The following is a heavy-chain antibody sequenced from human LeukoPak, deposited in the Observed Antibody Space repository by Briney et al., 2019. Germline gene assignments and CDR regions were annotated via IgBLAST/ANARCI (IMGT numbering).Heavy chain of an antibody. D-gene: IGHD3-22*01. CDR3: AKDRPNFHENSGHYYRRDGDS. CDR2: MCGTAGCT. CDR1: GFTFYIYA. Sequence: PGGSLTLSCQASGFTFYIYAMSWVRQAPGKGLEWVASMCGTAGCTFYPDSVKGRFTISRDNSKNALYLRMNSLTAEDTAIYYCAKDRPNFHENSGHYYRRDGDSWGQGTLVTVSS. V-gene: IGHV3-23*01. J-gene: IGHJ5*01.